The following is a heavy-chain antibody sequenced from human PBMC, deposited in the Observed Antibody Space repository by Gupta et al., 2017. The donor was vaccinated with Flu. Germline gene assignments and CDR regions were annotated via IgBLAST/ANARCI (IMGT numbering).Heavy chain of an antibody. J-gene: IGHJ6*02. Sequence: FEEYTMGGVRKSPGKGLEWVSRINWNGEKIAYADSVKGRFTILRDNAKKSLFLEMRSLRSEDTALYYCAKDKAPWNYVDYYGMDVRGQGSPVTVFS. CDR3: AKDKAPWNYVDYYGMDV. CDR2: INWNGEKI. D-gene: IGHD1-7*01. V-gene: IGHV3-9*01. CDR1: FEEYT.